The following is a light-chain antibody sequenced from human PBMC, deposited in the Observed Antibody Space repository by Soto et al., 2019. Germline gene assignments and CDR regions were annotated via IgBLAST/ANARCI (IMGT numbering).Light chain of an antibody. CDR2: ESS. V-gene: IGKV2D-29*01. CDR1: QSLLHINGKSD. Sequence: DIVMTQTPLSLSVTPGQSASISCKSSQSLLHINGKSDLFWYLQKPGKPPQLLIHESSNRFSGVPARFSGSGSGTDFTLKISRVEAGDVGVYYCMQSIQLPRTFGQGTKVEIK. CDR3: MQSIQLPRT. J-gene: IGKJ1*01.